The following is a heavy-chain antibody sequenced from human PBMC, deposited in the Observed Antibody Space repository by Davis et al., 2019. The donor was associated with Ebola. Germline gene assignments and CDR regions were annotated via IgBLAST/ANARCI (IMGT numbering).Heavy chain of an antibody. CDR3: ARDFGLAAAGTAFDY. CDR2: IWYDGSNK. CDR1: GFTFSSYG. J-gene: IGHJ4*02. V-gene: IGHV3-30*19. D-gene: IGHD6-13*01. Sequence: PGGSLRLSCAASGFTFSSYGMHWVRQAPGKGLEWVAVIWYDGSNKYYADSVKGRFTISRDNSKNTLYVQMNSLRAEDTAVYYCARDFGLAAAGTAFDYWGQGTLVTVSS.